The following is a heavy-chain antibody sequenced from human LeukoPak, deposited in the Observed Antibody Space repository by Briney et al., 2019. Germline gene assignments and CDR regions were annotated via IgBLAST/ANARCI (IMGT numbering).Heavy chain of an antibody. V-gene: IGHV3-21*01. CDR1: GFTFRSYS. Sequence: GGSLRLSCAPSGFTFRSYSTNWVRQGPGEGLEWGSSLSSSSSYIYYADSVKGRFTISRDSAKNSLYLQMNNLRAEDTAVYYCAREETVVGEAFDIWGQGTMVTVSS. J-gene: IGHJ3*02. CDR3: AREETVVGEAFDI. D-gene: IGHD2-15*01. CDR2: LSSSSSYI.